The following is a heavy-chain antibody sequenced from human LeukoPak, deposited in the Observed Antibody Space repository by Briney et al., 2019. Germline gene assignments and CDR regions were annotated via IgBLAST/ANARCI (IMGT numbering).Heavy chain of an antibody. CDR1: GFTLSSYS. CDR3: AREGIAAAGTYYYYGMDV. V-gene: IGHV3-21*01. D-gene: IGHD6-13*01. CDR2: ISSSSSYI. J-gene: IGHJ6*04. Sequence: AGGSLRLSCAASGFTLSSYSMNWVRQAPGKGLEWVSSISSSSSYIYYADSVKGRFTISGDNAKNSLYLQMNSLRAEDTAVYYCAREGIAAAGTYYYYGMDVWGKGTTVTVSS.